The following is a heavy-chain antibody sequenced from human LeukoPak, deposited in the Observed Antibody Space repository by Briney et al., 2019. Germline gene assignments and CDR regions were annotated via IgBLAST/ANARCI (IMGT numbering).Heavy chain of an antibody. Sequence: GGSLRLSCAASGFTVSSNYMSWVRQAPGKGLEWVSVIYSGGSTYYADSVKGRFTISRDNSKNTLYLQMNSLRAEDTAVYYCARDRGYYGSGSYSDYWGQGTLVTVSS. CDR3: ARDRGYYGSGSYSDY. CDR1: GFTVSSNY. D-gene: IGHD3-10*01. CDR2: IYSGGST. V-gene: IGHV3-53*01. J-gene: IGHJ4*02.